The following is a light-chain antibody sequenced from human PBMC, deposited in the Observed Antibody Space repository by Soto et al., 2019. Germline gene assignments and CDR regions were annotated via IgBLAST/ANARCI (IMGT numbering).Light chain of an antibody. J-gene: IGKJ1*01. CDR3: QQYGSPPPT. Sequence: EIVLTQSPGTLSLSPGERATLSCRASQSVSSSNLAWYQQKPGQAPRLLIYDASSRATGIPDRFSGSGYGTDFTLTISRLEPEDFAVYYCQQYGSPPPTFGQGTKVEIK. V-gene: IGKV3-20*01. CDR2: DAS. CDR1: QSVSSSN.